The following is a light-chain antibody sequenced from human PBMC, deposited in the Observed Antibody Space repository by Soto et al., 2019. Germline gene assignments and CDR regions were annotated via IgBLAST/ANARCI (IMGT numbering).Light chain of an antibody. CDR3: SSYTSSNTLV. J-gene: IGLJ2*01. CDR1: SSDVGGYNY. CDR2: DVS. V-gene: IGLV2-14*01. Sequence: SALTQPASVSGSPGQSITISCTGTSSDVGGYNYVSWYQQYPGKAPKLMIYDVSNRPSEVSNRFSGSKSDNTASLIISGLQAEDEADYYCSSYTSSNTLVFGGGTKLTVL.